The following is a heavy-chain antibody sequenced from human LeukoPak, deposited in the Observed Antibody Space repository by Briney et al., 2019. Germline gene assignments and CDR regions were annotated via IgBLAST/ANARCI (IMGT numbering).Heavy chain of an antibody. J-gene: IGHJ4*02. V-gene: IGHV3-23*01. Sequence: GGSLRLSCAASGFTFSSYAMSWVRQAPGKGLEWVSAISGSGGSTYYADSVKGRFTISRDNSKNTLYLQVNSLRAEDTAVYYCAKVPYSGSYSYFDYWGQGTLVTVSS. CDR3: AKVPYSGSYSYFDY. D-gene: IGHD1-26*01. CDR2: ISGSGGST. CDR1: GFTFSSYA.